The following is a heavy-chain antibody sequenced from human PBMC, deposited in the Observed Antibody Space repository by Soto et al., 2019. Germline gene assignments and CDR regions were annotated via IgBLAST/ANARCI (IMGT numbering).Heavy chain of an antibody. Sequence: PSETLSLTCTVSGGSIGSGGSYWGWIRQPPGKGLEWIGYIYYSGNTYFNPSLKSRVTLSVDTSKNQFSLNLSSVTAADTAVYYCVRYCSTTKCPFGYWGQGTLVTVSS. CDR3: VRYCSTTKCPFGY. CDR1: GGSIGSGGSY. J-gene: IGHJ4*02. CDR2: IYYSGNT. V-gene: IGHV4-30-4*01. D-gene: IGHD2-2*01.